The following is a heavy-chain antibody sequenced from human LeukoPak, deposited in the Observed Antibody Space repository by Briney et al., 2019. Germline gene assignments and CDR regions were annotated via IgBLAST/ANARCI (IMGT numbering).Heavy chain of an antibody. CDR1: GYTFTGYY. J-gene: IGHJ4*02. V-gene: IGHV1-2*04. D-gene: IGHD2-2*01. Sequence: ASVKVSCKASGYTFTGYYMHWVRQAPGQGLEWMGWINPNSGGTNYAQKFQGWVTMTRDTSISTAYMELSSLRSEDTAVYYCATEAYLSPIWGQGTLVTVSS. CDR3: ATEAYLSPI. CDR2: INPNSGGT.